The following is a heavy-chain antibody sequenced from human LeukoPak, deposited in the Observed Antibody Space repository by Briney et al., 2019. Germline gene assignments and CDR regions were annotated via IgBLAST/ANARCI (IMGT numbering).Heavy chain of an antibody. Sequence: SETLSLTCAVYGGSFSGYYWSWVRQPPGKGLEWIGDIFHSGSTNYNPSLKSRVTISLDTSTSQFSLKLSSVTAADTAVYYCARGSTIFWAWGQGTLVTVSP. D-gene: IGHD3-9*01. CDR1: GGSFSGYY. J-gene: IGHJ5*02. V-gene: IGHV4-34*01. CDR3: ARGSTIFWA. CDR2: IFHSGST.